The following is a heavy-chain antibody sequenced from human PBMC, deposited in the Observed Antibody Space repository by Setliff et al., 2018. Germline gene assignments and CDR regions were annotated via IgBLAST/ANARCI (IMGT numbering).Heavy chain of an antibody. CDR2: IKSKAYGGTT. CDR1: GFTFGDYA. D-gene: IGHD3-3*01. J-gene: IGHJ6*02. CDR3: TTDRGFSEWPLYGSLVSHYYGMDV. V-gene: IGHV3-49*04. Sequence: PGGSLRLSCTASGFTFGDYAMSWVRQAPGKGLEWVGFIKSKAYGGTTEYAASVKGRFTISRDDSKNTLYVQMNSLKTEDTGVYYCTTDRGFSEWPLYGSLVSHYYGMDVWGQGTTVTVSS.